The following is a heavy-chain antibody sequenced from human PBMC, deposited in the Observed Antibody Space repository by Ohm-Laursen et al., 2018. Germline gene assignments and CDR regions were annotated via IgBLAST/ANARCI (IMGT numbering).Heavy chain of an antibody. CDR1: GFTFSDYY. D-gene: IGHD1-26*01. CDR3: ARDLRYSGSYRSWYFDL. J-gene: IGHJ2*01. CDR2: ISSSGSTI. V-gene: IGHV3-11*01. Sequence: SLRLSCAASGFTFSDYYMSWIRQAPGKGLEWVSYISSSGSTIYYADSVKGRFTISRDNAKNSLYLQMNSLRAEDTAVYYCARDLRYSGSYRSWYFDLWGRGTLVTVSS.